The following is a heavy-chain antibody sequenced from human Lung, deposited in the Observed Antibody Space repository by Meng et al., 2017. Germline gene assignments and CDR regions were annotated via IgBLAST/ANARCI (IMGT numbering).Heavy chain of an antibody. V-gene: IGHV4-34*01. Sequence: QVQLQQWGVGLLKPSETLSRTCVGSGGSFSDYYWSWIRQPPGKGLEWIGEINHSGSTNYNPSLESRATISVDTSQNNLSLKLSSVTAADSAVYYCARGPTTMAHDFDYWGQGTLVTVSS. D-gene: IGHD4-11*01. CDR3: ARGPTTMAHDFDY. CDR2: INHSGST. J-gene: IGHJ4*02. CDR1: GGSFSDYY.